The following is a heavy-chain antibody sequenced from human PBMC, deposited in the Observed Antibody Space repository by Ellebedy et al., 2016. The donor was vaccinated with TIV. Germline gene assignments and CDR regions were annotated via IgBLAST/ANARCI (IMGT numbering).Heavy chain of an antibody. V-gene: IGHV1-69*13. CDR2: IIPIFGTA. Sequence: AASVKVSCKASGGTFSSYAISWVRQAPGQGLEWMGGIIPIFGTANYAQKFQGRVTITADESTSTAYMELSSLRSEDTAVYYCARSAAANDGNFDYWGQGTLVTVSS. D-gene: IGHD2-8*01. CDR1: GGTFSSYA. J-gene: IGHJ4*02. CDR3: ARSAAANDGNFDY.